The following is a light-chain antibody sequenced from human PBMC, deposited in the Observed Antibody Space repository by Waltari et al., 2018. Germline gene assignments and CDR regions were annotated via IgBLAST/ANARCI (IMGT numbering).Light chain of an antibody. J-gene: IGLJ3*02. Sequence: QSVLTQPPSASGTPGQRVTICCSGISPNIGNNYVFWYQQLPGKAPKLLIYRNDQRPSGVPDRFSASKSVTSASLAIGGLRSEDEAIYHCAAWDNSLGRWVFGEGTKLTVL. CDR1: SPNIGNNY. V-gene: IGLV1-47*01. CDR2: RND. CDR3: AAWDNSLGRWV.